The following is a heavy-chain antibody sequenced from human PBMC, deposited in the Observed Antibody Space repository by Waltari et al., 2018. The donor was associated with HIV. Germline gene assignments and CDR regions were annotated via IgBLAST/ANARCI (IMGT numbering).Heavy chain of an antibody. V-gene: IGHV3-9*01. CDR2: INWNGGTI. CDR3: ARDMGSTLTNNFDN. CDR1: GFTFDDHA. J-gene: IGHJ4*02. Sequence: EVQLVESGGELVQPGRSLRLSCAASGFTFDDHAMHWVRQGPGKGLEWVSGINWNGGTIGYAASVKGRFTVSRDNAKNSLSLQMNSLRADDTAFYYCARDMGSTLTNNFDNWGQGTLVTVSS. D-gene: IGHD4-4*01.